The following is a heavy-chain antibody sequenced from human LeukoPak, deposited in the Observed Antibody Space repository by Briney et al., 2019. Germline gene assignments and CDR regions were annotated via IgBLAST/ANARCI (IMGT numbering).Heavy chain of an antibody. J-gene: IGHJ4*02. CDR1: GFTFSGYG. Sequence: PGGSLRLSCAASGFTFSGYGMHWVRQAPGKGLEWVAVIWYDGSNKYYADSVKGRFTISRDNSKNTLYLQMNSLRAEDTAVYYCARSVWRYCSSTSCYYFDYWGQGTLVTVSS. V-gene: IGHV3-33*01. CDR3: ARSVWRYCSSTSCYYFDY. CDR2: IWYDGSNK. D-gene: IGHD2-2*01.